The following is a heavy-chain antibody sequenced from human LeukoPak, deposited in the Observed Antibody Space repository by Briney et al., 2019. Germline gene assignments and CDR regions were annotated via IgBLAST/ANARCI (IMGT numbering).Heavy chain of an antibody. CDR3: ARGGGYYYMDV. Sequence: SETLSLTCTVSGGSISSYYWTWIRQPPGKGLEWIGEINHSGRTNYNPSLKSRVTISVDTSKNQISLKLSSVTAADTAVYYCARGGGYYYMDVWGKGTTVTVSS. CDR1: GGSISSYY. D-gene: IGHD2-15*01. V-gene: IGHV4-34*01. J-gene: IGHJ6*03. CDR2: INHSGRT.